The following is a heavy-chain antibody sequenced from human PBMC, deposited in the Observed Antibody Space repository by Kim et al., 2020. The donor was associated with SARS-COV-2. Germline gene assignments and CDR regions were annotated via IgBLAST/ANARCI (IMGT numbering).Heavy chain of an antibody. CDR1: GITFANYG. D-gene: IGHD3-10*01. Sequence: GGSLRLSCAASGITFANYGMTWVRQAPGKGLEWVLSISGNDGTTYYADSVRGRSTISRDNSKNTMYLQLSNMRAEDTATYYCLDYHGSGSHGFHWGQGALVTVSS. CDR3: LDYHGSGSHGFH. CDR2: ISGNDGTT. V-gene: IGHV3-23*01. J-gene: IGHJ1*01.